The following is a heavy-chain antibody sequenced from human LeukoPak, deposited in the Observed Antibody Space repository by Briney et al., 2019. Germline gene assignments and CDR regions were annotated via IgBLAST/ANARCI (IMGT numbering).Heavy chain of an antibody. D-gene: IGHD2-2*01. CDR2: IVPIFGTA. V-gene: IGHV1-69*05. CDR3: ARDQGVVGSGGGYNWFDP. J-gene: IGHJ5*02. Sequence: ASVKVSCKASGGTFNSYAISWVRQAPGQGLEWMGRIVPIFGTANYAQKFQGRVTITTDESTSTAYMELSSQRSEDTAVYYCARDQGVVGSGGGYNWFDPWGQGTLVTVSS. CDR1: GGTFNSYA.